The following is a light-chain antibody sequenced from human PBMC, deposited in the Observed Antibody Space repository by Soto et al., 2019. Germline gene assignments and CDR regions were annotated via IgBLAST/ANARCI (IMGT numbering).Light chain of an antibody. CDR1: TYNIRANS. V-gene: IGLV1-51*01. Sequence: GSTYNIRANSASWYQQVPGTAPKLLTYDNDKRPSGIPDRFSGSKSGTSATLGITGLQTGDEADYYCAAWDSSLSAFVFGGGTKLTVL. CDR3: AAWDSSLSAFV. CDR2: DND. J-gene: IGLJ2*01.